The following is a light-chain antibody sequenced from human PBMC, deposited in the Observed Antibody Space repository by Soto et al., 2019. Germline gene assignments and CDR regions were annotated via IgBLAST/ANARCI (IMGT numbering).Light chain of an antibody. Sequence: EIVLTQSPYTLSLSPGETATLSCRASQSLRATYVAWYQQRPGQAPRLLIYGASFRATGIPARFSGRGSGTDFTLTISRLEPEDFAVYYCQQCGSSSTFGQGTRLEIK. CDR3: QQCGSSST. CDR1: QSLRATY. V-gene: IGKV3-20*01. J-gene: IGKJ5*01. CDR2: GAS.